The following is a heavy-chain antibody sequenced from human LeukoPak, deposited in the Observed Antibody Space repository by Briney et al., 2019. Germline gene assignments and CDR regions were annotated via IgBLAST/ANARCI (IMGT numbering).Heavy chain of an antibody. CDR1: GDSITTPYY. J-gene: IGHJ4*02. D-gene: IGHD3-22*01. CDR3: ARPGESSGYMWFY. CDR2: IFHSWNT. V-gene: IGHV4-38-2*02. Sequence: SETLSLTCTVSGDSITTPYYWGWIRQSPGKGLEWIGSIFHSWNTYYSPSLKSRVTISIDTSKNQFSLRLNSVTAADTAVYYCARPGESSGYMWFYWGQGTLVTVSS.